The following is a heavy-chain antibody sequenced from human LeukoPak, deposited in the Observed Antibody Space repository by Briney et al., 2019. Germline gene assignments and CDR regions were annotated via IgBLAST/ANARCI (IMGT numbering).Heavy chain of an antibody. J-gene: IGHJ4*02. CDR1: GYTFSSYD. CDR3: ARVYSRRSSGYYYADY. Sequence: ASGKVSCKAAGYTFSSYDINWVRQATGQGLEWMGWMNPNSGNTGYAQKFQGRVTMTRKTSINTAYMELSSLRAEDTAVYYCARVYSRRSSGYYYADYWGQGALVTVSS. D-gene: IGHD3-22*01. V-gene: IGHV1-8*01. CDR2: MNPNSGNT.